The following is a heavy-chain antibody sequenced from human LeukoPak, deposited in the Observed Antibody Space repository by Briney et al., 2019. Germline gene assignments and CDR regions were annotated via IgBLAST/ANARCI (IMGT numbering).Heavy chain of an antibody. Sequence: GGSLRLSCAASGFTFDDYGMGWVRQAPGKGLEWISGINWNGGSTYYVDSVKGRFTISRDNARNSLYLQMNSLRADDTALYHCARETGSSARLDIWGQGTVVTVSS. D-gene: IGHD6-6*01. CDR1: GFTFDDYG. V-gene: IGHV3-20*01. CDR3: ARETGSSARLDI. CDR2: INWNGGST. J-gene: IGHJ3*02.